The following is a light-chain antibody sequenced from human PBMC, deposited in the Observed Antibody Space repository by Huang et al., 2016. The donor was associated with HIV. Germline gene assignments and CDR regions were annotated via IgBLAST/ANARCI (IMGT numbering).Light chain of an antibody. V-gene: IGKV1-39*01. J-gene: IGKJ2*02. CDR1: QSVTEY. Sequence: DIQMTQSPSSLSASVGDRVIITCRASQSVTEYLNWYQHMPGKAPKLLIYWASTLQGGVSSRVSGSGSGTEFTLSISSLQPEDAATYYCQQSYRLPRTFGQGTSLEI. CDR2: WAS. CDR3: QQSYRLPRT.